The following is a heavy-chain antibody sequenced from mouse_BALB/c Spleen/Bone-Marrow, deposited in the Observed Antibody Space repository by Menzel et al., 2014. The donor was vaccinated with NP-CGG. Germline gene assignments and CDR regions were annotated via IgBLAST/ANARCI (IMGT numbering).Heavy chain of an antibody. CDR3: ARRATTVVATDY. D-gene: IGHD1-1*01. J-gene: IGHJ2*01. Sequence: QVQLQQPGAELVKPGASVKLSCKASGYTFTSYRMHWVKQRPGQGLEWIGEINPSNGRTNYNEKFKSKATLTVDKSSSTAYMQLSSLTSEDSAVYYCARRATTVVATDYWGQGTTLPVSS. V-gene: IGHV1S81*02. CDR2: INPSNGRT. CDR1: GYTFTSYR.